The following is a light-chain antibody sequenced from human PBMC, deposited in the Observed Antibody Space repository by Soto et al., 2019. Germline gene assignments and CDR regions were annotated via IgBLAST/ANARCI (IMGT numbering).Light chain of an antibody. Sequence: EVVLTQSPGTLSLSPGESATLSCRASQSISTNYLAWYQLKPGQAPRLLIYAASNRLTGIPDRFSGSGSGTDFTLTISRLVPEDFALYYCQQYGRTFGQGTRLEIK. J-gene: IGKJ5*01. CDR1: QSISTNY. V-gene: IGKV3-20*01. CDR3: QQYGRT. CDR2: AAS.